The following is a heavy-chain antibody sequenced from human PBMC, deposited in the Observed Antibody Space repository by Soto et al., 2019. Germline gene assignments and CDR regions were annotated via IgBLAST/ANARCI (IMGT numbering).Heavy chain of an antibody. Sequence: GASVKVSCKASGYIFTNNDVSWVREATGQGLEWMGWMNPGSGDTGYAQKFQGRVTMTRDISIATAYMELSSLRSDDTAIYYWARMATFGSLNWFDPWGQGTLVTVSS. J-gene: IGHJ5*02. D-gene: IGHD3-16*01. CDR3: ARMATFGSLNWFDP. CDR1: GYIFTNND. CDR2: MNPGSGDT. V-gene: IGHV1-8*01.